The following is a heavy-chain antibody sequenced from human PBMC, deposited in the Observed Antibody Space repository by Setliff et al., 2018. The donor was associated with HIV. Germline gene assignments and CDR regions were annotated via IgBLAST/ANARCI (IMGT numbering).Heavy chain of an antibody. J-gene: IGHJ4*02. CDR3: ARLDSNRSFDY. CDR2: IYFSGSA. V-gene: IGHV4-59*11. CDR1: GVSISSHY. Sequence: SETLSLTCTVSGVSISSHYWSWIRQPPGKGLEWIGYIYFSGSANHNPSLESRATISLDTSKNQFSLELSSVTAADTAVYYCARLDSNRSFDYWGQGTLVTVS. D-gene: IGHD4-4*01.